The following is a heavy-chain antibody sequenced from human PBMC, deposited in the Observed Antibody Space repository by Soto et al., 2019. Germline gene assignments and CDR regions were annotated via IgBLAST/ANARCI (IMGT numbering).Heavy chain of an antibody. Sequence: QVQLQESGPGLVKPSETLSLTCTVSGGSISSYYWSWIRQPPGKGLEWIGYIYYSGSTNYNPSLKTRVTISVDTSKNQFALKRSSVTAADTAVYYCARASSWKRNFDYWGQGTLVTVSS. D-gene: IGHD6-13*01. CDR1: GGSISSYY. V-gene: IGHV4-59*08. CDR3: ARASSWKRNFDY. CDR2: IYYSGST. J-gene: IGHJ4*02.